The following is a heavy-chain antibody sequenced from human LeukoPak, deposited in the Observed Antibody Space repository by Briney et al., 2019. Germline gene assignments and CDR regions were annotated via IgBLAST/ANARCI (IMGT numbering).Heavy chain of an antibody. CDR1: GYTFTSYG. J-gene: IGHJ5*02. CDR3: ARVGRGAYCGGDCYYWFDP. V-gene: IGHV1-18*01. Sequence: ASVKVSCKASGYTFTSYGISWVRQAPGQGLEWMGWISAYNGNTNYAQKLQGRVTMTTDTSTSTAYMELRSLRSDDTAVYYCARVGRGAYCGGDCYYWFDPWGQGTLVTVCS. CDR2: ISAYNGNT. D-gene: IGHD2-21*02.